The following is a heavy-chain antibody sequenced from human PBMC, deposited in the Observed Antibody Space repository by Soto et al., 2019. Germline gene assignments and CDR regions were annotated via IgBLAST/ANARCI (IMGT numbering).Heavy chain of an antibody. V-gene: IGHV3-21*01. CDR2: IGTSDTSM. CDR3: ARDLSTLARAYN. Sequence: DVHLVESGGGLVKPGGSLRLSCATSGYSFSSHNIYWFRQAPGKGLEWVSSIGTSDTSMYYADSVKGRFTVSRDDAKKSEYLQMDSLRVEDTATYDCARDLSTLARAYNWGQGTLVTVSS. J-gene: IGHJ4*02. CDR1: GYSFSSHN. D-gene: IGHD3-10*01.